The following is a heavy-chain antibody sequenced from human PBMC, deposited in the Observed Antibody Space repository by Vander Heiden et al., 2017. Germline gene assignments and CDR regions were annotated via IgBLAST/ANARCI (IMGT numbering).Heavy chain of an antibody. CDR2: ISYDGSNK. V-gene: IGHV3-30*01. CDR1: GFTFSSYA. J-gene: IGHJ6*02. D-gene: IGHD3-10*01. Sequence: QVQLVESGGGVVQPGRSLRLSCAASGFTFSSYAMDWVRQAPGKGLEWGAVISYDGSNKYYADSVKGRGTISRDNSKNTLYLQMKSLRAEEPALYYCARKPGGYDNGPYYYYGKDVWGQGSTVAISS. CDR3: ARKPGGYDNGPYYYYGKDV.